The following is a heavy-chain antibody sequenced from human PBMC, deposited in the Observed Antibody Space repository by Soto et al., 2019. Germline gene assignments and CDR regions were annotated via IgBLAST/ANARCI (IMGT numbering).Heavy chain of an antibody. CDR1: GFTYESYA. D-gene: IGHD3-16*01. CDR2: INSGGTVA. CDR3: AISTGGFGGLFVVPSDY. J-gene: IGHJ4*02. Sequence: GGSLRLSCAASGFTYESYAMSWVRQAPGKGLEWVSGINSGGTVAHYADSVKGRFAISRDNSKNTLSLEMNSLRVDDTGLYYCAISTGGFGGLFVVPSDYWGQGTLVTVSS. V-gene: IGHV3-23*01.